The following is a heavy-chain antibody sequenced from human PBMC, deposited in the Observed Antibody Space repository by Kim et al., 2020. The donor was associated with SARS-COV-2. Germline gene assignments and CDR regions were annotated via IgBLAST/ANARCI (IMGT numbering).Heavy chain of an antibody. J-gene: IGHJ6*02. D-gene: IGHD3-10*01. Sequence: SETLSLTCTVSGDSLSSVTYYWGWIRQPPGKGLEWIGIIYYSGSTYYNPSLKSRVTISVDTSKNQVSLKLNSVTAADTALYYCVRVKGLVRGPLDVWGQGTTVTVSS. V-gene: IGHV4-39*07. CDR3: VRVKGLVRGPLDV. CDR2: IYYSGST. CDR1: GDSLSSVTYY.